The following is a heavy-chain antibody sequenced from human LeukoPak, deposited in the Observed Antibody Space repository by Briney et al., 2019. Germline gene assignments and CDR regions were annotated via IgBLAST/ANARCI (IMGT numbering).Heavy chain of an antibody. CDR2: ISWNSGSI. CDR3: ARRAGAYSHPYDY. D-gene: IGHD4/OR15-4a*01. J-gene: IGHJ4*02. Sequence: GGSLRLSCIASGFTFDDYAMHWVRQAPGKGLEWVSGISWNSGSIGYADSVKGRFTISRDNSKNTLYLQMNSLRAEDTAVYYCARRAGAYSHPYDYWGQGTLVTVSS. V-gene: IGHV3-9*01. CDR1: GFTFDDYA.